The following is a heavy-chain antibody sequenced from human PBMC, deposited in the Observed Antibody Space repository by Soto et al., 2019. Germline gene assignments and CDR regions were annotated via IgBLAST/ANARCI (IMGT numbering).Heavy chain of an antibody. J-gene: IGHJ3*02. CDR2: IYYSVST. V-gene: IGHV4-30-4*02. CDR1: GGSISSGDYY. D-gene: IGHD3-16*01. Sequence: PSYTLSLTCTVAGGSISSGDYYWSWIRQPPGKGLEWIGYIYYSVSTYYNPSLKSRVTISVDTSKNQFSLKLSSVTAAYTAVYYSARVGLTPGAFDIWGQGTMATVAS. CDR3: ARVGLTPGAFDI.